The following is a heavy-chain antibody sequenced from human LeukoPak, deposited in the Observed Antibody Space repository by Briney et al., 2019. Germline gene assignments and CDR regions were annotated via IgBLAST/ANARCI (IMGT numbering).Heavy chain of an antibody. V-gene: IGHV3-7*01. Sequence: GGSLRLSCAASGFSFSGYWMSWVRQAPGKGLEWVANIKQDGSEKYYVDAVKGRFTISRDNAKNSLYLQMNSLRAEDTAVYYCARTVVPAAISEYYFDYWGQGTLVTVSS. D-gene: IGHD2-2*02. CDR2: IKQDGSEK. J-gene: IGHJ4*02. CDR3: ARTVVPAAISEYYFDY. CDR1: GFSFSGYW.